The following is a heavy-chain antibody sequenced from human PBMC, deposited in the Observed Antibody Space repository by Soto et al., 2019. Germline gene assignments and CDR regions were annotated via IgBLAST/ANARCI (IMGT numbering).Heavy chain of an antibody. V-gene: IGHV5-10-1*01. D-gene: IGHD6-13*01. J-gene: IGHJ4*02. CDR2: IDPSDSYT. CDR1: GYSFTIYW. CDR3: ASGTYTAAGIDY. Sequence: GESLKISCKGSGYSFTIYWISWVRQMPGKGLEWMGRIDPSDSYTNYSPSFQGHVTISADKSISTAYLQWSSLKASDTAMYYCASGTYTAAGIDYWGQGTLVTVPQ.